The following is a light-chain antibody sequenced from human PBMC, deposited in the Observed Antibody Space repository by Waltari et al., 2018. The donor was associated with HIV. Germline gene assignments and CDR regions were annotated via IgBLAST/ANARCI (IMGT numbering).Light chain of an antibody. CDR3: QQYNTFST. CDR2: NAS. CDR1: QNINSW. V-gene: IGKV1-5*03. Sequence: DIQMTQSHSTMSSSVGDRVTLTCRASQNINSWLAWYQQKPGKAPKLLIYNASSLESGVPSRFSGSRSGTEFTLTISSLQPDDFATYYCQQYNTFSTFGQGTKVEIK. J-gene: IGKJ1*01.